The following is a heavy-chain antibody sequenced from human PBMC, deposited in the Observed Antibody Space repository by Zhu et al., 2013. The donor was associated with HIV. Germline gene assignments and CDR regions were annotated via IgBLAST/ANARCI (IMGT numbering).Heavy chain of an antibody. D-gene: IGHD4-17*01. CDR2: IIPIFGTT. CDR3: ATTLKRQTTYALDT. V-gene: IGHV1-69*01. CDR1: GGTFSSYA. J-gene: IGHJ3*02. Sequence: QVQLVQSGAEVKKPGSSVKVSCKASGGTFSSYAISWVRQAPGQGLEWMGGIIPIFGTTHYAQRFQGRVTITADESTTTAYMELSGLKSEDTAVYFCATTLKRQTTYALDTWGQGTMVTVSS.